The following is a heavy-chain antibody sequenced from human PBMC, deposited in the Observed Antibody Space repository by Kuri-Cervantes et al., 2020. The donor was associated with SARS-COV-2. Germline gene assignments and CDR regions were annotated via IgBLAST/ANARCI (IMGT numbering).Heavy chain of an antibody. CDR1: GGSFSGYY. CDR3: ARGRDKRYSSGSYYYYGMDV. V-gene: IGHV4-34*01. CDR2: INHSGST. D-gene: IGHD6-19*01. Sequence: ESLKISCAVYGGSFSGYYWSWIRQPPGKGLEWIGEINHSGSTNYNPSLKSRVTISVDTSKNQFSLKLSSVTAADTAVYYCARGRDKRYSSGSYYYYGMDVWGRGGGGTVSS. J-gene: IGHJ6*01.